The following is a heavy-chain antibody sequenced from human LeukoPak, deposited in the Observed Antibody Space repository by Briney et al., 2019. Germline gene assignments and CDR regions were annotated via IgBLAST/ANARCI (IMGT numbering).Heavy chain of an antibody. CDR3: ARYSSSWYHYMDV. J-gene: IGHJ6*03. V-gene: IGHV1-18*04. CDR2: ISTYKGTT. CDR1: VYTFTTYG. D-gene: IGHD6-13*01. Sequence: GASVTVSCTAIVYTFTTYGIAWVRQAPGQGLEWMGWISTYKGTTNYTQKFQGRVAMTTDTSTSTAYMELRSLRSDDTAVYYCARYSSSWYHYMDVWGKGTTVTVSS.